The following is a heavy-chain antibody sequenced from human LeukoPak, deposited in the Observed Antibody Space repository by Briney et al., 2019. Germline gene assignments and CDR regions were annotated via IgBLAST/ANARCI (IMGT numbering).Heavy chain of an antibody. CDR1: GGSISSSSFY. CDR2: IYYSGST. Sequence: PSETLSLTCTVSGGSISSSSFYWNWIRQPPGKGLEWIGSIYYSGSTYYNPSIKSRASISVDTSKNEFSLKLNSVTAADTAVYYCAREITFYYDSSGYFNYWGQGTLVTVSS. D-gene: IGHD3-22*01. CDR3: AREITFYYDSSGYFNY. J-gene: IGHJ4*02. V-gene: IGHV4-39*07.